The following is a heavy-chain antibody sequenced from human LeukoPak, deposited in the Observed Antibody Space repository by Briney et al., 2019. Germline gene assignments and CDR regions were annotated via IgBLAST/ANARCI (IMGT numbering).Heavy chain of an antibody. J-gene: IGHJ6*02. D-gene: IGHD3-10*01. CDR3: ARDRSTGGSGSYYNSLVPYGMDV. CDR2: IYYSGST. V-gene: IGHV4-31*03. Sequence: PSETLSLTCTFSGCPLSSCGYYLGWTRQHPGKGLEWVWYIYYSGSTHYNPSLKSRVTISVDTSKNQFSLKLSSVTAADTAVYYCARDRSTGGSGSYYNSLVPYGMDVWGQGTTVTVSS. CDR1: GCPLSSCGYY.